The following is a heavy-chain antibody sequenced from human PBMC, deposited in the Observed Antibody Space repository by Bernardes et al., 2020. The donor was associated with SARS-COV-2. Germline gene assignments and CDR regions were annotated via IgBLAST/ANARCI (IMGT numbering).Heavy chain of an antibody. V-gene: IGHV4-34*01. CDR1: SGSFSGYY. CDR3: VRGSAAVVSHFMLLFANWYFDL. J-gene: IGHJ2*01. Sequence: SETLSLTCAVYSGSFSGYYWSWIRQTPGKGLEWIGEINDSGSTKYNPALKSRVTISVDPSKNQFSLKLNSVTAADTAVYYCVRGSAAVVSHFMLLFANWYFDLWGRGTLVTVSS. D-gene: IGHD2-15*01. CDR2: INDSGST.